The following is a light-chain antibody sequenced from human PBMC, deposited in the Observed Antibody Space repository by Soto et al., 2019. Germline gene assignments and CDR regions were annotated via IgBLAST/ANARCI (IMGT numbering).Light chain of an antibody. CDR3: QQSYSTPL. Sequence: DIQMTQSPSSLSASVGDRVTITCRASQSISNYLNWYQQKPGKAPKLLIYAASSLQSGVPSRFSGSGSGTDFTLTISSLQPEDVASYFCQQSYSTPLFGGGTKVEIK. J-gene: IGKJ4*01. V-gene: IGKV1-39*01. CDR1: QSISNY. CDR2: AAS.